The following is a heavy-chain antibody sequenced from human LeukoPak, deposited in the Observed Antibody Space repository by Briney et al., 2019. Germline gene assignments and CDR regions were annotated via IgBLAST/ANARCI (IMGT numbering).Heavy chain of an antibody. CDR2: ISYDGDYK. V-gene: IGHV3-30*18. Sequence: GGSLRLSCAASGFTFSNYGMRWVRQAPGKGLEWVAVISYDGDYKYYADTVKGRFTISRDNSKHTLHLQMNGLRTEDTAVYHCTKAPTVGAPPPYYFDFWGQGTLVAVSS. D-gene: IGHD1-26*01. CDR3: TKAPTVGAPPPYYFDF. J-gene: IGHJ4*02. CDR1: GFTFSNYG.